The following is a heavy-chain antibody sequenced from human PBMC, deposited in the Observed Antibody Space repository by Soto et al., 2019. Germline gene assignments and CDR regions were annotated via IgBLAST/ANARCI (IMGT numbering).Heavy chain of an antibody. CDR2: TYYRSKWYH. CDR1: GESVSTNSAT. D-gene: IGHD2-2*01. Sequence: QVQLQQSGPGLVKPSQTLSLTCAISGESVSTNSATWDWIRQSPSRGLEWLGRTYYRSKWYHDYGGSVKGRITINGDTCSKELCLELKSVAPDERAVYYCARVVGDSWLDSWGRGGLVTVSS. V-gene: IGHV6-1*01. J-gene: IGHJ5*01. CDR3: ARVVGDSWLDS.